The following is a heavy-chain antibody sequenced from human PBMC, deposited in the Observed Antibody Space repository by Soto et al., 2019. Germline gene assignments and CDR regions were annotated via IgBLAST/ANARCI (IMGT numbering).Heavy chain of an antibody. Sequence: LKISCKSSGYTFTTYWIGWVRQMPGKGLEWMGIIDPADSDTKYSPSFQGQVTVSIDRSITTAYLEWNTLKASDTAIYYCARSLYRGSPFDYWGQGTLVTVSS. V-gene: IGHV5-51*01. CDR2: IDPADSDT. J-gene: IGHJ4*02. CDR1: GYTFTTYW. D-gene: IGHD6-6*01. CDR3: ARSLYRGSPFDY.